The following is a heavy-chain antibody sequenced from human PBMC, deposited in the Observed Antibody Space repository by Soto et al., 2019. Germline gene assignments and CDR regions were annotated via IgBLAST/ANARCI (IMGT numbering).Heavy chain of an antibody. CDR1: SGSISSSNW. J-gene: IGHJ6*03. CDR3: GSSSWCDYYYYMDV. Sequence: SETLSLTCAVSSGSISSSNWWSWVRQPPGKGLEWIGEIYHSGSTNYNPSLKSRVTISVDKSKNQFSLKLSSVTAADTAVYYCGSSSWCDYYYYMDVWGKGTTVTVSS. D-gene: IGHD6-13*01. CDR2: IYHSGST. V-gene: IGHV4-4*02.